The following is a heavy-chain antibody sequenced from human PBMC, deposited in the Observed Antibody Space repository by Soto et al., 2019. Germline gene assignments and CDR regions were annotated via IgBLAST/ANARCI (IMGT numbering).Heavy chain of an antibody. Sequence: QVQLVQSGAEVKKPGASVKVSCKASGYTFTSYYMHWVRQAPGQGLEWMGIINPSGGSTSYAQKFQGRVTMTRDTSTSTVYMELSSLRSEDTAVYYCARDRGYYYDSSGYYYGSAFDIWGQGTMVTVSS. CDR1: GYTFTSYY. CDR2: INPSGGST. J-gene: IGHJ3*02. CDR3: ARDRGYYYDSSGYYYGSAFDI. V-gene: IGHV1-46*01. D-gene: IGHD3-22*01.